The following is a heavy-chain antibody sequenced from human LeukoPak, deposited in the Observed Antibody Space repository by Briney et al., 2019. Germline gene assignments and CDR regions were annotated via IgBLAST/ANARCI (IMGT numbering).Heavy chain of an antibody. CDR1: GGSISSSNW. Sequence: SGTLSLTCAVSGGSISSSNWWSWVRQPPGKGLEWIGEIYRSGSTTYNPSLESRVTISGDTSKNQFSLNLRSVTAADTAMYYCAKHGGYFFDYWGQGSLVTVSS. D-gene: IGHD3-16*01. CDR3: AKHGGYFFDY. CDR2: IYRSGST. V-gene: IGHV4-4*02. J-gene: IGHJ4*02.